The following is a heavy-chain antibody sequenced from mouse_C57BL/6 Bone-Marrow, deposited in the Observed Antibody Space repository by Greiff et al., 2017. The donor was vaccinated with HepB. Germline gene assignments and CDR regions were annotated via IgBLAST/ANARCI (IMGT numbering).Heavy chain of an antibody. CDR3: ARWNWEFDY. V-gene: IGHV1-64*01. Sequence: QVQLQQPGAELVKPGASVKLSCKASGYTFTSYWMHWVKQRPGPGLEWIGMIHPNSGSTNYNEKFKSKSTLTVDKSSSTAYMQLSSLTSEDSAVYYCARWNWEFDYWGQGTTLTVSS. D-gene: IGHD4-1*01. CDR2: IHPNSGST. CDR1: GYTFTSYW. J-gene: IGHJ2*01.